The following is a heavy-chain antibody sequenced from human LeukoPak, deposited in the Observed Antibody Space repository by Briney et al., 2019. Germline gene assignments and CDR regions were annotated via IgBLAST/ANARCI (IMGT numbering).Heavy chain of an antibody. D-gene: IGHD2/OR15-2a*01. CDR2: INYSGST. CDR3: AGHHPRNTVDF. V-gene: IGHV4-34*01. Sequence: SETLSLTCAVNGGSFSGYYWSWIRQPPGKGLEWIGEINYSGSTGYNPSLKSRVTISIDTSKKQFSLKLSSVTAADTAVYYCAGHHPRNTVDFWGQGTLVTVSS. J-gene: IGHJ4*02. CDR1: GGSFSGYY.